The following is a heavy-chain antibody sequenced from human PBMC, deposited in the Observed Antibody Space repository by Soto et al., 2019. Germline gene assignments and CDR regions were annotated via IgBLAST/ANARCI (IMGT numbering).Heavy chain of an antibody. D-gene: IGHD1-1*01. CDR3: ARGLRTGTTGGEVSYYYYYMDV. CDR1: GGSFSGYY. Sequence: SETLSLTCAVYGGSFSGYYWSWIRQPPGKGLEWIGEINHSGSTNYNPSLKSRVTISVDTSKNQFSLELSSVTAADTAVYYCARGLRTGTTGGEVSYYYYYMDVWGKGTTVTVSS. V-gene: IGHV4-34*01. J-gene: IGHJ6*03. CDR2: INHSGST.